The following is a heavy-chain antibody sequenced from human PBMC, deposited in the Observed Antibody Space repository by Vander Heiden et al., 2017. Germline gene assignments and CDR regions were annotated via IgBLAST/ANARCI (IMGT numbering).Heavy chain of an antibody. D-gene: IGHD3-10*01. J-gene: IGHJ4*02. CDR3: ARGLWFGAL. CDR2: IYGDGTT. Sequence: VQVVDSGGDLIQLGGSLRLSCAASGFTVSNTYMNCTRQAPGKGVEWISGIYGDGTTYFADSVKGRFTIYRDNAKNMVFLQMKSLRVEDTAIYYGARGLWFGALWGQGTLVTVSS. CDR1: GFTVSNTY. V-gene: IGHV3-53*01.